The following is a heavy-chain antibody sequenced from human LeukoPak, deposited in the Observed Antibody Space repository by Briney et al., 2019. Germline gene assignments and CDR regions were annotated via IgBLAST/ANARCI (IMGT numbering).Heavy chain of an antibody. CDR2: IYYSGST. J-gene: IGHJ4*02. CDR3: ARVSSMLRGPLVIQYFDF. Sequence: KPSETLSLTCTVSGGSISSSNYYWGWIRQPPGKGLEWIGSIYYSGSTYYNPSLRSRVTISVDTSKNQFSLKVSSVTAADTAVYYCARVSSMLRGPLVIQYFDFWGQGTLVTVSS. D-gene: IGHD3-10*01. CDR1: GGSISSSNYY. V-gene: IGHV4-39*07.